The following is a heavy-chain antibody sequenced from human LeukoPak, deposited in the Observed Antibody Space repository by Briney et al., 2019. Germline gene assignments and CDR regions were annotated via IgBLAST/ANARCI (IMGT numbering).Heavy chain of an antibody. J-gene: IGHJ4*02. Sequence: KPSETLSLTCAVYGGSFSGYYWSWIRQPPGKGLEWIGEINHSGSTNYNPSLKSRVTISVDTSKNQFSLKLSSVTAADTAVYYCARGFSGWNYWGQGTLVTVSS. CDR3: ARGFSGWNY. V-gene: IGHV4-34*01. CDR1: GGSFSGYY. CDR2: INHSGST. D-gene: IGHD6-19*01.